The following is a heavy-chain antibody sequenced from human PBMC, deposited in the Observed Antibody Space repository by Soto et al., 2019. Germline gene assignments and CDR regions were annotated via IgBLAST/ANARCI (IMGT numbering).Heavy chain of an antibody. D-gene: IGHD3-16*01. CDR3: ARMATFGSLNWFDP. V-gene: IGHV1-8*01. Sequence: GASVKVSCKASGYSFTNNDVTWVRQATGQGLEWMGWMNPGSGDKGYAQKFQGRVTMTRDISIAPAYMELSSLRSDDTAIYFCARMATFGSLNWFDPWGQGTLVTVS. CDR2: MNPGSGDK. J-gene: IGHJ5*02. CDR1: GYSFTNND.